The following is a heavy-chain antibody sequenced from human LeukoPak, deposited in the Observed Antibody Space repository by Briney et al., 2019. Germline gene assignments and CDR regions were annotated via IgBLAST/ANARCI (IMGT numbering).Heavy chain of an antibody. Sequence: GGSLRLSCAASGFTFNDAWMNWVRQAPGKGLEWVSSISSSSSYIYYADSVKGRFTISRDNAKNSLYLQMNSLRAEDTAVYYCARDFVDTADTDWGQGTLVTVSS. CDR2: ISSSSSYI. J-gene: IGHJ4*02. CDR1: GFTFNDAW. D-gene: IGHD5-18*01. CDR3: ARDFVDTADTD. V-gene: IGHV3-21*01.